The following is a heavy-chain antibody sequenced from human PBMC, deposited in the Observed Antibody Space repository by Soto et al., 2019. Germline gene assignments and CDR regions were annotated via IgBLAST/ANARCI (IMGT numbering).Heavy chain of an antibody. V-gene: IGHV4-30-4*01. Sequence: QVQLQESGPGLVKPSQTLSLTCTVSGGSISSGDYYWSWIRQPPGKGLEWIGYVYYTGSTYYNPSLKSRLSMSVDTSENQFSLKLNSVTATDTALYWCVRVGGGHYSTNWFDPWGQGTLVTVSS. CDR2: VYYTGST. J-gene: IGHJ5*02. D-gene: IGHD3-3*01. CDR3: VRVGGGHYSTNWFDP. CDR1: GGSISSGDYY.